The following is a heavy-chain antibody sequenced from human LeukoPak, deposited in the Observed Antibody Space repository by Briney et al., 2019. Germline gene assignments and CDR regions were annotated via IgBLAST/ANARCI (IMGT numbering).Heavy chain of an antibody. CDR2: INHSGST. Sequence: SETLSLTCAVYGGSFSGYYWSWIRQPPGKGLEWIGEINHSGSTNYNPSLKSRVTISVDTSKNQFSLKLSSVTAADTAVYYCARDNGIVVVNDYFDYWGQGTLVTVSS. D-gene: IGHD3-22*01. CDR3: ARDNGIVVVNDYFDY. V-gene: IGHV4-34*01. CDR1: GGSFSGYY. J-gene: IGHJ4*02.